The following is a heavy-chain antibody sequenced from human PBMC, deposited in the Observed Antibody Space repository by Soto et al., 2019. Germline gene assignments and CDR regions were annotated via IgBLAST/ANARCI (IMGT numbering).Heavy chain of an antibody. V-gene: IGHV3-23*01. CDR1: GFTFSSYA. Sequence: AGGSLRLSCAASGFTFSSYAMSWVRQAPGKGLEWVSAISGSGGSTYYADSVKGRFTISRDNSKNTLYLQMNSLRAEDTAVYYCLGVVVPAAMLIAAPLDYWGQGTLVTVSS. D-gene: IGHD2-2*01. CDR2: ISGSGGST. J-gene: IGHJ4*02. CDR3: LGVVVPAAMLIAAPLDY.